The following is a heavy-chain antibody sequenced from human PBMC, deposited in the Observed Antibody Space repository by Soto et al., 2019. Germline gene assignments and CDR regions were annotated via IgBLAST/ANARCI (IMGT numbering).Heavy chain of an antibody. CDR3: ASSGWSEDFYYYYGMDV. Sequence: NPSETLSLTCTVSGDSVTRSNWWSWVRQSPGKGLEWIGEIYHSGNTKYNPSLKSRVTISVDKSKNQFSLHLTSVTAADTAVYYCASSGWSEDFYYYYGMDVWGQGTTVTVSS. V-gene: IGHV4-4*02. J-gene: IGHJ6*02. CDR2: IYHSGNT. CDR1: GDSVTRSNW. D-gene: IGHD6-19*01.